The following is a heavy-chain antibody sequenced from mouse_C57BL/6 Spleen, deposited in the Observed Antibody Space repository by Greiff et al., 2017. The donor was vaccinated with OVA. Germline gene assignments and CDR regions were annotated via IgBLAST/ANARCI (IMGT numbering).Heavy chain of an antibody. Sequence: DVKLVESGGGLVQPGGSLKLSCAASGFTFSDYYMYWVRQTPEKRLEWVAYISNGGGSTYYPDTVKGRFTISRDNAKNTLYLQMSRLKSEDTAMYYCARQKEYYYAMDYWGQGTSVTVSS. CDR1: GFTFSDYY. CDR2: ISNGGGST. CDR3: ARQKEYYYAMDY. J-gene: IGHJ4*01. V-gene: IGHV5-12*01.